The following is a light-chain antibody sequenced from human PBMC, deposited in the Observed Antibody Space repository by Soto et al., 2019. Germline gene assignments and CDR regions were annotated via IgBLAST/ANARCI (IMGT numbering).Light chain of an antibody. Sequence: QSVLTLPPSASGTPGQRVTISCSGSSSNIGSNTVNWYQQLPGTAPKLLIYSNNQRPSGVPDRFSGSKSGTSDSLAISGLQYEDEADYYCAVWDDSLNGYVFGNGTQVTVL. V-gene: IGLV1-44*01. CDR3: AVWDDSLNGYV. J-gene: IGLJ1*01. CDR2: SNN. CDR1: SSNIGSNT.